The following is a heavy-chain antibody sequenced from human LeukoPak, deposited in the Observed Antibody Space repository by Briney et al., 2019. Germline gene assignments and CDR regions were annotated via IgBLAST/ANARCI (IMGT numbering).Heavy chain of an antibody. V-gene: IGHV3-49*04. J-gene: IGHJ4*02. D-gene: IGHD3-10*01. Sequence: GGSLRLSCAASGYTFSSYSMNWVRQAPGKGLEWVGFIRSKAYGGTTEYAASVKGRFTISRDDSKSIAYLQMNSLKTEDTAVYYCTSGIGGYWGQGTLVTVYS. CDR1: GYTFSSYS. CDR3: TSGIGGY. CDR2: IRSKAYGGTT.